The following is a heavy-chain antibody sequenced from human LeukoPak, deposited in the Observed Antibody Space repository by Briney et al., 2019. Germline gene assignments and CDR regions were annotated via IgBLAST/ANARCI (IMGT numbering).Heavy chain of an antibody. CDR3: ARKPTNSSPLP. J-gene: IGHJ5*02. V-gene: IGHV3-21*01. Sequence: GGSLRLSCAASGFTFSSYSMNWVRQAPGKGLEWVSSISSSSSYMYYADSVKGRFTISRDNAKNSLYLQMNSLRAEDTAVYYCARKPTNSSPLPWGQGTLVTVSS. CDR2: ISSSSSYM. CDR1: GFTFSSYS. D-gene: IGHD6-6*01.